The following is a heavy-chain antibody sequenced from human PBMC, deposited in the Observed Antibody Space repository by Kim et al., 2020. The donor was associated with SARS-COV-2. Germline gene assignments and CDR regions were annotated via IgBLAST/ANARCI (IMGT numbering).Heavy chain of an antibody. CDR2: ISSSSSTI. CDR1: GFTFSSYS. V-gene: IGHV3-48*02. D-gene: IGHD3-10*01. CDR3: AGKMSPLWPSYYYYYGMDV. J-gene: IGHJ6*02. Sequence: GGSLRLSCAASGFTFSSYSMNWVRQAPGKGLEWVSYISSSSSTIYYADSVKGRFTISRDNAKNSLYLQMNSLRDEDTAVYYCAGKMSPLWPSYYYYYGMDVWGQGTTVTVSS.